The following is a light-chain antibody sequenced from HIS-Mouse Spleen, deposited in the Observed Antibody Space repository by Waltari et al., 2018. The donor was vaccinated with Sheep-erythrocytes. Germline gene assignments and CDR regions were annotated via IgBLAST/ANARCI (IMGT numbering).Light chain of an antibody. CDR2: EGS. J-gene: IGLJ3*02. CDR1: SSDVGSYNL. CDR3: CSYAGSSTPWV. V-gene: IGLV2-23*01. Sequence: QSALTQPASVSGSPGQSITISCTGTSSDVGSYNLVSWYQQHPGKAPKLMIYEGSKRRSGVSNRFSGSKSGNTASLTISGLQAEDDADYYCCSYAGSSTPWVFGGGTKLTVL.